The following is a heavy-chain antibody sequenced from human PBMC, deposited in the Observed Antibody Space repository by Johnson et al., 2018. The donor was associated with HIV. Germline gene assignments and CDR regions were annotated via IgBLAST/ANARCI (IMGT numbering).Heavy chain of an antibody. J-gene: IGHJ3*02. V-gene: IGHV3-15*01. D-gene: IGHD6-13*01. CDR1: GFTFSNAW. Sequence: VQLVESGGGVVQPGRSLRLSCAASGFTFSNAWMNWVRQAPGKGLEWDGRIRSKTDGGTTEYAAPVKGRFTISRDDSKNTLYLQMNSLKIEDTAVYYCTTGQLGGASDIWGQGTMVTVSS. CDR2: IRSKTDGGTT. CDR3: TTGQLGGASDI.